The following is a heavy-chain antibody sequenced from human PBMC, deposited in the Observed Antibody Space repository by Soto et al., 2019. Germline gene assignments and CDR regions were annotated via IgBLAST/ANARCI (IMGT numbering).Heavy chain of an antibody. CDR2: IYWDDDK. J-gene: IGHJ4*02. CDR3: AHAGDYDLLTFDH. Sequence: KESGPTLVRPAQTLTLTCDFSGFSLSTYHMGVAWIRQPPGKALERLALIYWDDDKRYSPSLKDRLAISKDTSSNQVVLTITNMDPGDTATYFCAHAGDYDLLTFDHWGPGTLVTVSS. D-gene: IGHD4-17*01. CDR1: GFSLSTYHMG. V-gene: IGHV2-5*02.